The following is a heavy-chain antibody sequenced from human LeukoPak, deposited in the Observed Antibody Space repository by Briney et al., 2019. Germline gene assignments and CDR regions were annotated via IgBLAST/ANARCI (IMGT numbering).Heavy chain of an antibody. CDR2: INTDGSST. V-gene: IGHV3-74*01. CDR1: GFIFSSYW. D-gene: IGHD5-24*01. CDR3: ARATSGSRDGYNWRFDY. J-gene: IGHJ4*02. Sequence: GGSLRLSCAASGFIFSSYWMHWVRHAPGKGLAWVSRINTDGSSTSYADSVKGRFTISRDNAKNSLYLQMNSLRAEDTAVYYCARATSGSRDGYNWRFDYWGQGTLVTVSS.